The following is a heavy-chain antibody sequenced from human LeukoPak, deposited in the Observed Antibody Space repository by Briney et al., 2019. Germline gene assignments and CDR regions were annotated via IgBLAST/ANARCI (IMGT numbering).Heavy chain of an antibody. Sequence: SPTLSLTCAISGDSVSSNSAAWNWIRQSPSRGLEWLGRTYYRSKWYNDYAVSVKSRITTNPDTSKNQFSLQLNSVTPEDAAVYYCARDRGPKYQLLSYYFDYWGQGTLVTVSS. CDR3: ARDRGPKYQLLSYYFDY. CDR2: TYYRSKWYN. J-gene: IGHJ4*02. V-gene: IGHV6-1*01. D-gene: IGHD2-2*01. CDR1: GDSVSSNSAA.